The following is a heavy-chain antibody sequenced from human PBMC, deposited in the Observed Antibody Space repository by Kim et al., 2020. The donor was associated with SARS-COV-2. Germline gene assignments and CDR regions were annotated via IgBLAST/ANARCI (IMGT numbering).Heavy chain of an antibody. Sequence: LQSRVTISVDTSKNQFSLKLSSVTAADTAVYYCARDRSATVTFSDAFDVWGQGTMVTVSS. D-gene: IGHD4-17*01. V-gene: IGHV4-30-2*05. CDR3: ARDRSATVTFSDAFDV. J-gene: IGHJ3*01.